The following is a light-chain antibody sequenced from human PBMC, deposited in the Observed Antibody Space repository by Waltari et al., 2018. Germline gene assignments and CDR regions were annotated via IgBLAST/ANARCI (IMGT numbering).Light chain of an antibody. V-gene: IGLV1-44*01. Sequence: QYVLTQPPSASGTPGQRVTISCSGGSSNIGSYSVSWYHQHPGTAPKVLLFPTDPRPSGVPDRFSGSKSGISASLAVDGLQAEDEGDYFFSAWDDDLNGLVFGGGTKLTVL. J-gene: IGLJ2*01. CDR3: SAWDDDLNGLV. CDR1: SSNIGSYS. CDR2: PTD.